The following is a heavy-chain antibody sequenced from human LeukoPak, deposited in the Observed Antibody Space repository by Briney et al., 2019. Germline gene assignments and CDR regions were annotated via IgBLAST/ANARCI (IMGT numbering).Heavy chain of an antibody. CDR3: AKDPFHCSGGSCFRWFDP. Sequence: GGSLRLSCAASGFTFSSYAMSWVRQAPGKGLEWVSAISGSGGSTYYADSVKGRFTISRDNSKNTLYLQMNSLRAEDTAVYYCAKDPFHCSGGSCFRWFDPWGQGTLVTVSS. V-gene: IGHV3-23*01. CDR2: ISGSGGST. D-gene: IGHD2-15*01. CDR1: GFTFSSYA. J-gene: IGHJ5*02.